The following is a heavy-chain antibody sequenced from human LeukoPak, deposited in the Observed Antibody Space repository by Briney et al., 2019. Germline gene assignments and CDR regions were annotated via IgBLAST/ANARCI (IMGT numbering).Heavy chain of an antibody. CDR1: GFMFSNFA. Sequence: GGSLRLSCAASGFMFSNFAMSWVRQAPGKGLEWVSTIYYSGGNTYSADSVKGRFTISRDNAKNTLYLQMNSLRAEDTAVYYCAKDQGQAVVPRRFDNWGQGTMVTVSS. D-gene: IGHD2-2*01. CDR3: AKDQGQAVVPRRFDN. J-gene: IGHJ4*02. CDR2: IYYSGGNT. V-gene: IGHV3-23*01.